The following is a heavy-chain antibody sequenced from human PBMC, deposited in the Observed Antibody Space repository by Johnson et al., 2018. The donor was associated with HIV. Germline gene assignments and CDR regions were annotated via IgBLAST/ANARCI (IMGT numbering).Heavy chain of an antibody. J-gene: IGHJ3*02. CDR1: GFTFSNYA. CDR3: ARDYYDSSAYYYQDVESAFDI. CDR2: ISYDGSNK. Sequence: QVQLVESGGGVVQPGRSLRLSCAASGFTFSNYAMYWVRQAPGKELEWVALISYDGSNKYYSDSVKGRFTISRDNSKNTLYLQMNSLRPEDTAVYYCARDYYDSSAYYYQDVESAFDIWGQGTMVTVSS. D-gene: IGHD3-22*01. V-gene: IGHV3-30-3*01.